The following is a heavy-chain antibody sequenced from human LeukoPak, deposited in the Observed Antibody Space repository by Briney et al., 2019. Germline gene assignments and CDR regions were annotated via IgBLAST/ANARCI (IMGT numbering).Heavy chain of an antibody. Sequence: GRFLRLSCAASGFTFSSYGMHWVRQAPGKGLEWVAVISYDGSNKYYADSVKGRFTISRDNSKNTLYLQMNSLRAEDTAVYYCAKAFGWELTDSVDYWGQGTLVTVSS. D-gene: IGHD1-26*01. J-gene: IGHJ4*02. CDR2: ISYDGSNK. CDR3: AKAFGWELTDSVDY. V-gene: IGHV3-30*18. CDR1: GFTFSSYG.